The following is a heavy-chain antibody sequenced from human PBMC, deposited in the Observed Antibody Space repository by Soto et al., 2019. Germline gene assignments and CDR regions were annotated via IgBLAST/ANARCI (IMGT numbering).Heavy chain of an antibody. J-gene: IGHJ4*02. Sequence: EVQLVESGGGLVQPGGSLRLSCAASGITLSSYWMSWVRQAPGKGLEWVANIKEDGSEKYYVDSVKGRFTISRDNAKNSLYLQMNSLRAEDTAVYYCARDGSRSDWPVYWGQGTLVTVSS. D-gene: IGHD6-19*01. CDR2: IKEDGSEK. CDR3: ARDGSRSDWPVY. CDR1: GITLSSYW. V-gene: IGHV3-7*01.